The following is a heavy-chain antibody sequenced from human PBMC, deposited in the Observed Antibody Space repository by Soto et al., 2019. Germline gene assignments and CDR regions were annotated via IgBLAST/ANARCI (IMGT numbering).Heavy chain of an antibody. V-gene: IGHV3-23*01. D-gene: IGHD1-26*01. Sequence: QPGGSLRLSCAASGFTFSSYAMSWVRQAPGKGLEWVSAISGSGGSTSYADSVKGRFTISRDNSKNTLYLQMNSLRAEDTAVYYCAKGSGGSYLAPYFDYWGQGTLVTVSS. CDR1: GFTFSSYA. CDR2: ISGSGGST. CDR3: AKGSGGSYLAPYFDY. J-gene: IGHJ4*02.